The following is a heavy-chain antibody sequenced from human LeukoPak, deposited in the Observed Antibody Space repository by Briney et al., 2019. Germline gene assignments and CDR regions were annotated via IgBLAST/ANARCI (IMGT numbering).Heavy chain of an antibody. V-gene: IGHV5-51*01. CDR1: GYTFTGYY. D-gene: IGHD2-15*01. J-gene: IGHJ4*02. CDR3: ARRRSCSGGSCYEDFDY. Sequence: ASVKVSCKASGYTFTGYYMHWVRQMPGKGLEWMGIIYPGDSDTRYSPSFRGQVTISADKSISTAYLQWSSLKASDTAMYYCARRRSCSGGSCYEDFDYWGQGTLVTVSS. CDR2: IYPGDSDT.